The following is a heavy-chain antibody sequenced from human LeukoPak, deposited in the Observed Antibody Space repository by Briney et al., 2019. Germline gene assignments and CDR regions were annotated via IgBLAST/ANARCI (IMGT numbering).Heavy chain of an antibody. CDR1: GFTFSNYD. CDR3: TRDGTVIRGLPRRARTFYGMDV. Sequence: GGSLRLSCAASGFTFSNYDMHWVRQVTGKGLEWVSGVDNAGDTYYSDSVRGRFTISRENAKNSLYLQVNSLRAEDTAVYYCTRDGTVIRGLPRRARTFYGMDVWGQGTTVIVSS. D-gene: IGHD3-10*01. CDR2: VDNAGDT. J-gene: IGHJ6*02. V-gene: IGHV3-13*01.